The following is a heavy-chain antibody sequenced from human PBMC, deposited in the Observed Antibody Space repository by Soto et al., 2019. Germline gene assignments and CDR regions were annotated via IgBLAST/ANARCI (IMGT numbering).Heavy chain of an antibody. J-gene: IGHJ4*02. Sequence: GASVKVSCKASGYTFTGHYIHWVRQAPGQGPEWMGEIGPASGDTRYAQKFQGRVTMTRDTSTTTVYMELNNLSPDDTAVYYCGRGRSGQLVVFYWGQGTPVTVSS. D-gene: IGHD3-10*01. CDR2: IGPASGDT. V-gene: IGHV1-2*02. CDR3: GRGRSGQLVVFY. CDR1: GYTFTGHY.